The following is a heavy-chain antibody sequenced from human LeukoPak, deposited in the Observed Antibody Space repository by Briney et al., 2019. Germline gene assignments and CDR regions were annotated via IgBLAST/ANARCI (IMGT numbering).Heavy chain of an antibody. CDR3: ARDHVCGGADY. D-gene: IGHD3-10*01. Sequence: GGSLRLSCAASGFTFSSYWMSWVRQAPGKGLEWVANIKQDGSDKYYVDSVKGRFTISRDNSKSSLFLQMNSLRTEDTALYYCARDHVCGGADYWGQGTLVTVSS. J-gene: IGHJ4*02. V-gene: IGHV3-7*05. CDR1: GFTFSSYW. CDR2: IKQDGSDK.